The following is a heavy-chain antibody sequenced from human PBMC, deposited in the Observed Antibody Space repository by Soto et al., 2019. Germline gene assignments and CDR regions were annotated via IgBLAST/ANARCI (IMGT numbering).Heavy chain of an antibody. J-gene: IGHJ4*02. V-gene: IGHV3-73*01. CDR3: TAFTGYSSSWYGPSDRKESFDY. CDR2: IRSKANSYAT. Sequence: HPGGSLRLSCAASGFTFSGSAMHWVRQASGKGLEWVGRIRSKANSYATAYAASVKGRFTISRDDSKNTAYLQMKSLKTEDTAVYYCTAFTGYSSSWYGPSDRKESFDYWGQGTLVTVSS. CDR1: GFTFSGSA. D-gene: IGHD6-13*01.